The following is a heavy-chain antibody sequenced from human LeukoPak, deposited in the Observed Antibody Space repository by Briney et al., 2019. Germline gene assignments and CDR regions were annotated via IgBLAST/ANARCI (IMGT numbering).Heavy chain of an antibody. CDR2: ISGRGSSS. V-gene: IGHV3-23*01. CDR1: GFTFSNYA. Sequence: GGSLRLSCAASGFTFSNYAMTWVRQAPGMGLDWVSSISGRGSSSYYAGSVKGRFTVSRNNSKNTLHLQMNSLTAEDTAVYYCARPRHGRNGEYWGQGTLVTVS. CDR3: ARPRHGRNGEY. D-gene: IGHD4-23*01. J-gene: IGHJ4*02.